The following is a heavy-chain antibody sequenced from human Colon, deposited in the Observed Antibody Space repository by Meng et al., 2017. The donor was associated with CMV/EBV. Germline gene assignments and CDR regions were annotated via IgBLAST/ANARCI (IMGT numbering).Heavy chain of an antibody. Sequence: AAVKVSCKASGYTFTSYDINWLRQATGQGREWMGWMNPNSGNTGYAQKFQGRVTMTRNTSISTAYMELSSLRSEDTAVYYSARFGADPYCGGDCQADYWGQGTLVTVSS. CDR3: ARFGADPYCGGDCQADY. CDR1: GYTFTSYD. J-gene: IGHJ4*02. V-gene: IGHV1-8*01. D-gene: IGHD2-21*01. CDR2: MNPNSGNT.